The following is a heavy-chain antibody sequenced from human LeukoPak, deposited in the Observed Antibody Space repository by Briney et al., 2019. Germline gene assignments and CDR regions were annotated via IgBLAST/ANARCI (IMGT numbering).Heavy chain of an antibody. CDR1: GYTLTGYG. J-gene: IGHJ5*02. Sequence: GASVKGSCKASGYTLTGYGISWVRQAPGQGLEWMGWIRAYNGNTNYAQKLQGRVTMTTDTSTSTAYMELRSLSSDDTAVYYCARDVGNWRFDPWGQGTLVTVSS. V-gene: IGHV1-18*01. D-gene: IGHD1-20*01. CDR3: ARDVGNWRFDP. CDR2: IRAYNGNT.